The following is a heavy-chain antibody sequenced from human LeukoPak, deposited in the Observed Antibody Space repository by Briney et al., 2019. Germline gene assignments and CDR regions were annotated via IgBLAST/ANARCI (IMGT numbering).Heavy chain of an antibody. CDR1: GYTFTGYY. D-gene: IGHD1-26*01. CDR3: ARDVGATTPYFDY. Sequence: GASVKVSCKASGYTFTGYYMHWVRQAPGQGLEWMGWINPNSGGTNYAQKFQGRVTMTRDTSISTAYMELSRLRSDDTAVYYCARDVGATTPYFDYWGQGTLVTVSS. V-gene: IGHV1-2*02. CDR2: INPNSGGT. J-gene: IGHJ4*02.